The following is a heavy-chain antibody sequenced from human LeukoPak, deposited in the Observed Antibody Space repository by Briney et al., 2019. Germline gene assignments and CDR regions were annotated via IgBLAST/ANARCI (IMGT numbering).Heavy chain of an antibody. CDR3: ARATSAWGSSWYYYDY. V-gene: IGHV3-48*04. CDR1: GFTFSSYS. D-gene: IGHD6-13*01. Sequence: GGCLRLSCAASGFTFSSYSMNWVRQAPGKGLEWVSYIISSSSTIYYADSVKGRFTISRDNAKNSLYLQMNSLRAEDTAVYYCARATSAWGSSWYYYDYWGQGTLVTVSS. J-gene: IGHJ4*02. CDR2: IISSSSTI.